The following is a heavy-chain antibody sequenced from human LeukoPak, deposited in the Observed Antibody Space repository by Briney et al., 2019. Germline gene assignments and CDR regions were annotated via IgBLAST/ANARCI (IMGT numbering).Heavy chain of an antibody. CDR2: TCYRSKWYN. CDR3: ARDMAPDYYDSSGYQVGFDY. CDR1: GDSVSSNSAA. D-gene: IGHD3-22*01. Sequence: PSQTLSLTCAISGDSVSSNSAAWNWIRQSPSRGLEWLGRTCYRSKWYNDYAVSVKSRITINPDTSKNQFSLQLNSVTPEDTAVYYCARDMAPDYYDSSGYQVGFDYWGQGTLVTVSS. J-gene: IGHJ4*02. V-gene: IGHV6-1*01.